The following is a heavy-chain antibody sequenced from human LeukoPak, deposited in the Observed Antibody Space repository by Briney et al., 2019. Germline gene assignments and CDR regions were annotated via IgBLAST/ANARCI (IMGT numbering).Heavy chain of an antibody. CDR1: GFTFSDYN. V-gene: IGHV3-48*01. Sequence: GGSLRLSCAASGFTFSDYNMNWVRQAPGKGLEWVSYISSSGSTIYYADSVKGRFTISRDNAESSLYLQMNSLRVEDTAVYYCARDLPSKQGFDPWGQGTLVTVSS. J-gene: IGHJ5*02. D-gene: IGHD6-13*01. CDR3: ARDLPSKQGFDP. CDR2: ISSSGSTI.